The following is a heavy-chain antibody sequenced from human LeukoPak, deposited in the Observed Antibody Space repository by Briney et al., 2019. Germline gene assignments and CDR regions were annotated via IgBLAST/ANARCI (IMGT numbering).Heavy chain of an antibody. CDR2: IKQDGSEK. CDR1: GFTFCGYW. CDR3: ARGVYSYGY. J-gene: IGHJ4*02. V-gene: IGHV3-7*01. Sequence: GGSLRLSCAASGFTFCGYWMSWVRQAPGKGLEWVANIKQDGSEKYYVDSVKGRFTISRDNAKNSLYLQVNSLRAEDTAVYYCARGVYSYGYWGQGTLVTVSS. D-gene: IGHD5-18*01.